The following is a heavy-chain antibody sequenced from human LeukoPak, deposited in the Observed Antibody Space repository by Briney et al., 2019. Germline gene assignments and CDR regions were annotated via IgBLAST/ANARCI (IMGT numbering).Heavy chain of an antibody. Sequence: XGSLRLSCAASGLTFSSYAMSWVRQAPGKGLEWVSAISGSGGSSYYADSVKGRFTISRDNAKNSLYLQMNGLRAEDTALYYCAKTNDYVWGSYRHFDYWGQGTLVTVSS. CDR2: ISGSGGSS. CDR3: AKTNDYVWGSYRHFDY. D-gene: IGHD3-16*02. V-gene: IGHV3-23*01. CDR1: GLTFSSYA. J-gene: IGHJ4*02.